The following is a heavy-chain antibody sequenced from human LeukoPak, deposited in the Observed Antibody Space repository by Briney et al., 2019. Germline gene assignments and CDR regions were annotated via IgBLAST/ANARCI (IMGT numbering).Heavy chain of an antibody. CDR2: ISGRGDYT. J-gene: IGHJ6*04. V-gene: IGHV3-23*01. CDR3: AKGPRSSWYHYGMDV. D-gene: IGHD6-13*01. CDR1: GFTFSTYV. Sequence: GGSLRLSCAASGFTFSTYVMTWVRQAPGKGLEWVSVISGRGDYTYYADSMKGRFTISRDNSKKSLFLQMNSLRAEGTAVYYCAKGPRSSWYHYGMDVWGKGTTVTVSS.